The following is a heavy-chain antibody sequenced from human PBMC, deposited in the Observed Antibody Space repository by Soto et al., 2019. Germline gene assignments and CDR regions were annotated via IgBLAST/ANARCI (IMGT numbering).Heavy chain of an antibody. D-gene: IGHD2-2*01. CDR3: ARDDKGVVPAAIYYYMDV. V-gene: IGHV1-69*04. J-gene: IGHJ6*03. CDR1: GGTFISYT. Sequence: SVRVSCKASGGTFISYTISWVRQAPGQGLEWMGRIIPILGIANYAQKFQGRVTITADKSTSTAYMELSSLRSEDTAVYYCARDDKGVVPAAIYYYMDVWGKGTTVTVSS. CDR2: IIPILGIA.